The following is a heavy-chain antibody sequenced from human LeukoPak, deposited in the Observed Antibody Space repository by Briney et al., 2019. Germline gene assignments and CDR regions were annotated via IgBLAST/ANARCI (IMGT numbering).Heavy chain of an antibody. CDR1: GGSISSSSYY. V-gene: IGHV4-39*07. CDR2: IYYSGIT. Sequence: SETLSLTCTVSGGSISSSSYYWSWIRQPPGKGLEWIGSIYYSGITYHNPSLKSRVTISVDTSKNQFSLKLSSVTAADTAVYYCARELNYYDSSGYQVWGQGTLVTVSS. CDR3: ARELNYYDSSGYQV. J-gene: IGHJ4*02. D-gene: IGHD3-22*01.